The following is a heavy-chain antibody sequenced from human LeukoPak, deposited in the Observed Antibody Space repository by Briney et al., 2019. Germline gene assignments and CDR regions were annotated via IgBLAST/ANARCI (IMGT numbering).Heavy chain of an antibody. CDR2: ISDNSNYI. V-gene: IGHV3-21*01. Sequence: GGSLRLSCAASGFTFNTYSMNWVRQAPGKGLEWVSSISDNSNYIYYSDSVKGRFTMSRDNAKNSLYLQMNSLRADDTAVYYCARIVRGRGYSGYGPFDYWGQGTLVTVSS. J-gene: IGHJ4*02. CDR1: GFTFNTYS. CDR3: ARIVRGRGYSGYGPFDY. D-gene: IGHD5-12*01.